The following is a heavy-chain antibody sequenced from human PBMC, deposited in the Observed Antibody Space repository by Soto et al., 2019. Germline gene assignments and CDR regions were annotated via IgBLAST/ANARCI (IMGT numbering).Heavy chain of an antibody. CDR3: ARGLGGGATALNAFDI. V-gene: IGHV3-33*01. J-gene: IGHJ3*02. CDR2: IWYDGSNK. CDR1: GFAFSRYG. Sequence: PGGSLRLSCAASGFAFSRYGMHWVRQAPGKGLEWVAVIWYDGSNKYYADSVKGRFTISRDNSKNTLYLQMNSMRAEDTAVYYCARGLGGGATALNAFDIWGQGTMVNVSS. D-gene: IGHD1-26*01.